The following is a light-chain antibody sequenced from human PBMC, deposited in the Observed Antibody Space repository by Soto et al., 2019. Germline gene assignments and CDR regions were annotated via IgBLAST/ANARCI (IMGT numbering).Light chain of an antibody. V-gene: IGKV3-15*01. Sequence: EIVLTQSPGTLSLSPGERATLSCRASQSVSSSYLAWYQQKPGQAPRLLIYGASTRATGIPVRFSGSGSGTEFTLTISSLQSEDFAVYYCQQYNNWPPWTFGQGTKVDIK. CDR2: GAS. J-gene: IGKJ1*01. CDR3: QQYNNWPPWT. CDR1: QSVSSSY.